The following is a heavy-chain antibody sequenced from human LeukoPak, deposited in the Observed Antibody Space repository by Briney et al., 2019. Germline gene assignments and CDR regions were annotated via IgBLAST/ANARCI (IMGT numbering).Heavy chain of an antibody. V-gene: IGHV4-31*03. D-gene: IGHD6-13*01. CDR2: IYYSGST. J-gene: IGHJ6*02. Sequence: SETLSLTCTVSGGSISSGGYYWSWIRQHPGKGLEWIGYIYYSGSTYYNPSLKSRVTISVDTSKNQFSLKLSSVTAADTAVYYCARHRDLSSSSGYYYYGMDVWGQGTTVTVSS. CDR3: ARHRDLSSSSGYYYYGMDV. CDR1: GGSISSGGYY.